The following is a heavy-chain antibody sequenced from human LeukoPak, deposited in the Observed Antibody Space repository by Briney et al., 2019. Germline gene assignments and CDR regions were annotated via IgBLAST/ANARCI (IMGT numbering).Heavy chain of an antibody. CDR1: GYSFTTYW. Sequence: GESLKISCKGSGYSFTTYWIGWVRQMSGKGLEWMGIIYPGDSDTRYSPSFQGQVTISADKSISTAYLQWSSLKASDTAMYYCARQSRFYSRSSVGWFDPWGQGTLVTVSS. CDR2: IYPGDSDT. D-gene: IGHD6-6*01. V-gene: IGHV5-51*01. J-gene: IGHJ5*02. CDR3: ARQSRFYSRSSVGWFDP.